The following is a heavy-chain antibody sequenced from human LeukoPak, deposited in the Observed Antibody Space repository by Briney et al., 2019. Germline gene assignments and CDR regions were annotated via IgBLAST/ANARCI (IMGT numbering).Heavy chain of an antibody. Sequence: PGGSLRLSCAASGFTFSDYYMSWIRQAPGKGLEWVSYISSSGSTIYYADSVKGRFTISRDNAKSSLYLQMKSLRAEDTAVYYCARDQKKYSSGWYGYWGQGTLVTVSS. CDR2: ISSSGSTI. D-gene: IGHD6-19*01. CDR1: GFTFSDYY. V-gene: IGHV3-11*01. CDR3: ARDQKKYSSGWYGY. J-gene: IGHJ4*02.